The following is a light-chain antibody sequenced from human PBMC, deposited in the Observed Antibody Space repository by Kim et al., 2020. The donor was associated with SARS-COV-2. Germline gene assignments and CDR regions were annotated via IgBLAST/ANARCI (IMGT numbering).Light chain of an antibody. V-gene: IGKV1-27*01. CDR2: ATS. CDR1: QDIANS. J-gene: IGKJ1*01. CDR3: QKYNSAPWT. Sequence: ASVGARVIITCRASQDIANSLSWYQQKPGKVPHVLIYATSTLQSGVPSRFSCIGSGTEYTLTIGSLQTEDVATSYCQKYNSAPWTFGPGTKVDIK.